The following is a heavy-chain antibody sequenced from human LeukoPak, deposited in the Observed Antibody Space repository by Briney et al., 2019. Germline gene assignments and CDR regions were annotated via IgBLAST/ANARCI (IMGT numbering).Heavy chain of an antibody. CDR3: ARDYVSHNGVYDCFEF. CDR1: GFTFNTYA. J-gene: IGHJ4*02. Sequence: GGSLRLSCAASGFTFNTYAMSWVRQVPGKGPEWAATIGAADTYYAGSVKGRFTISRDDSKNTVFLQMDSLRAEDTAVYYCARDYVSHNGVYDCFEFWGQGTQVTVSS. D-gene: IGHD3-16*01. V-gene: IGHV3-23*01. CDR2: IGAADT.